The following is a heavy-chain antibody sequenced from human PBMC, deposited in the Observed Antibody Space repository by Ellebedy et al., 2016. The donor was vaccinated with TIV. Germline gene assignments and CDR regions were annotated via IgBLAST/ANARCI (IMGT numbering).Heavy chain of an antibody. J-gene: IGHJ4*02. D-gene: IGHD4-17*01. CDR2: MSFDGNHK. V-gene: IGHV3-30*18. Sequence: PGGSLRLSCAASGFAFNTYGMHWVRQAPGRGLEWVAYMSFDGNHKDYADSVNGRFTISRDNSKNTLYLQMNSLRPEDTAVFYCAKKGAEVTRGGGIDHWGQGTRVTVSS. CDR3: AKKGAEVTRGGGIDH. CDR1: GFAFNTYG.